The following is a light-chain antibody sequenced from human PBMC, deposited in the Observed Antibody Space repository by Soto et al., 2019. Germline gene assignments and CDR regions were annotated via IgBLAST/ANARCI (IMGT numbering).Light chain of an antibody. Sequence: DIQMTQSPSSLSASVGDRVTITCRASQSISSYLNWYQQKPGKAPKLLIYAASSLQSGVPSRLSCSGSGTDFTLTISSLPPEDFATYYCQQSYSTLTFGGGTKVEIK. CDR1: QSISSY. J-gene: IGKJ4*01. CDR3: QQSYSTLT. CDR2: AAS. V-gene: IGKV1-39*01.